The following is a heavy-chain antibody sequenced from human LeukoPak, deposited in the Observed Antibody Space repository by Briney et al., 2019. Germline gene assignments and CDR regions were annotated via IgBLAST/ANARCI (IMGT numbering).Heavy chain of an antibody. CDR3: ARAVHRTQIVVVITRPYWYFDL. CDR2: IYHSGST. J-gene: IGHJ2*01. V-gene: IGHV4-38-2*01. CDR1: GYSISSGYY. Sequence: SETLSLTCAVSGYSISSGYYWGWIRQPPGKGLEWIGSIYHSGSTYYNPSLKSRVTISVDTSKNQSSLKLSSVTAADTAVYYCARAVHRTQIVVVITRPYWYFDLWGRGTLVTVSS. D-gene: IGHD3-22*01.